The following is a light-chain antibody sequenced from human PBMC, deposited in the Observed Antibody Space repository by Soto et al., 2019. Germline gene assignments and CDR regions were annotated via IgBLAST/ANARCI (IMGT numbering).Light chain of an antibody. CDR2: GNS. V-gene: IGLV1-40*01. J-gene: IGLJ1*01. CDR1: SSNIGAGYD. Sequence: QSVLTQPPSVSGAPGQRVTISCTGSSSNIGAGYDVHWYQQLPGTAPKLLIYGNSNRPSGVPDRFSGSKSGTSASLAITGLQDEDEADYYCQSYDSSLSGRFVFGTGTKLTVL. CDR3: QSYDSSLSGRFV.